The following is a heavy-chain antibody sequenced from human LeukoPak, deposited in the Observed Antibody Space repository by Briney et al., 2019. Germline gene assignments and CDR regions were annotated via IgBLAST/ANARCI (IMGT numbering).Heavy chain of an antibody. Sequence: SVKVSCKASGGTFSSYAISWVRQAPGQGLEWMGGIIPIFGTANYAQKFQGRVTITTDESTSTAYMELSSLRSEGTAVYYCARRFRDAFDIWGQGTMVTVSS. CDR2: IIPIFGTA. V-gene: IGHV1-69*05. CDR3: ARRFRDAFDI. J-gene: IGHJ3*02. D-gene: IGHD3-3*01. CDR1: GGTFSSYA.